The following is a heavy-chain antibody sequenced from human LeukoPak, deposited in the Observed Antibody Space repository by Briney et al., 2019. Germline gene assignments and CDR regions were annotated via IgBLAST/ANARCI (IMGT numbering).Heavy chain of an antibody. CDR2: ISGSGGST. D-gene: IGHD6-19*01. CDR1: GFTFSSYG. Sequence: GGSLRLSCAASGFTFSSYGMNWVRQAPGKGLEWVSAISGSGGSTYYADSVKGRFTISRDNSKNTLYLQMNSLRAEDTAVYYCAKGGSGWYLYYFDYWGQGTLVTVSS. CDR3: AKGGSGWYLYYFDY. V-gene: IGHV3-23*01. J-gene: IGHJ4*02.